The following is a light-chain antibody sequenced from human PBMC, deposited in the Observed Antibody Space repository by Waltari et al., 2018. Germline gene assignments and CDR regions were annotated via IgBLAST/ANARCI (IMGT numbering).Light chain of an antibody. Sequence: DLVMTLSPDFLAVSQGERTTINYKSHQSVFYNSNNNNYIAWYQQKAGQPPKLLIYWASTRESGVPDRFSGSAAGTDFTITISRLQPEDVAVYYCRQYYSAPHTFGQGTRVEI. V-gene: IGKV4-1*01. CDR2: WAS. CDR1: QSVFYNSNNNNY. CDR3: RQYYSAPHT. J-gene: IGKJ1*01.